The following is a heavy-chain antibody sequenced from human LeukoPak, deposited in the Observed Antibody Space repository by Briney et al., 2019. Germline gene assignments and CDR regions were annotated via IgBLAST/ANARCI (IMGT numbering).Heavy chain of an antibody. CDR1: GFTFSSYD. CDR2: IGTSGDT. V-gene: IGHV3-13*04. Sequence: GGSLRLSCAASGFTFSSYDMHWVRQATGKGLEWVSVIGTSGDTYYAGSVKGRFTISRENAKNSLYLQMNSPTVGDTAVYFCSRVGSSGWPNYFDSWGQGTLVTVSS. D-gene: IGHD6-19*01. J-gene: IGHJ4*02. CDR3: SRVGSSGWPNYFDS.